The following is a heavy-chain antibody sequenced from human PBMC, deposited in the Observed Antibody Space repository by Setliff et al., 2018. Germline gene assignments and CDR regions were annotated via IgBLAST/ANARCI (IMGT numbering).Heavy chain of an antibody. CDR2: IYKGGST. J-gene: IGHJ3*02. Sequence: PSETLSLTCAVSANTLSTSYYWGWVRQPPGKGLEWIGDIYKGGSTYYNPSLRSRASMSLDTSKRQVSLNLNSVTAADTGVYYCARGRMRGSCSGPSCTYDPFDIWGQGTPVTVS. V-gene: IGHV4-38-2*01. D-gene: IGHD2-2*01. CDR3: ARGRMRGSCSGPSCTYDPFDI. CDR1: ANTLSTSYY.